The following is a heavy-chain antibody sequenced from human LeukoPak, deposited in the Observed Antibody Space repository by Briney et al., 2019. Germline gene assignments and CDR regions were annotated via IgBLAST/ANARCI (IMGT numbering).Heavy chain of an antibody. Sequence: PGGSLRLSCAASGLTFSTYWMHWVRQAPGKGLEWVSSISSSSSYIYYADSVKGRFTISRDNAKNSLYLQMNSLRAEDTAVYYCARGESGELDFDFWGQGTLVTVSS. CDR1: GLTFSTYW. J-gene: IGHJ4*02. V-gene: IGHV3-21*01. D-gene: IGHD1-7*01. CDR2: ISSSSSYI. CDR3: ARGESGELDFDF.